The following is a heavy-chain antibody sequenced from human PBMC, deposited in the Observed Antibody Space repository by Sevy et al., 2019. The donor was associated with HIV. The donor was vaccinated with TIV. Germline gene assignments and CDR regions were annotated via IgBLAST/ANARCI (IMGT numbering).Heavy chain of an antibody. D-gene: IGHD3-10*01. CDR1: GFIFSTYG. CDR2: IWYDGSYK. CDR3: ARDKLPPVMITMVRGALSYYFDY. V-gene: IGHV3-33*01. Sequence: GGSLRLSCTASGFIFSTYGIHWVRQAPGKGLEWVAVIWYDGSYKYYADSVKGRFTISRDNSKNTVYLQMNSLRAEDTAVYYCARDKLPPVMITMVRGALSYYFDYWGQRTLVTVSS. J-gene: IGHJ4*02.